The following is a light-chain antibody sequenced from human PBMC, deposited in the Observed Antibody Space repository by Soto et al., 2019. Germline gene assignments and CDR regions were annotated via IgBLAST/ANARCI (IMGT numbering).Light chain of an antibody. V-gene: IGKV3-15*01. CDR1: RSVGTH. CDR3: HRPTNSPPGLT. Sequence: MTQSPGTRAGSAGGRGTLSFRAGRSVGTHLAWYQHKGGLAPRLLIYGASNRATGIPDRLSGSGSGTGITLTITRLGPQDFAVEPCHRPTNSPPGLTFGQGTKVDIK. CDR2: GAS. J-gene: IGKJ1*01.